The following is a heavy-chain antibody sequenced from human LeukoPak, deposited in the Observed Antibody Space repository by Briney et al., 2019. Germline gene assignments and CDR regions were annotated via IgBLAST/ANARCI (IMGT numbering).Heavy chain of an antibody. Sequence: GGSLRLSCAASGFTFSSYGMHWVRQAPGKGLEWVSAISGSGGSTYYADSVKGRFTISRDNSKNTLYLQMNSLRAEDTAVYYCAKGSGSYPITHFDYWGQGTLVTVSS. CDR3: AKGSGSYPITHFDY. CDR2: ISGSGGST. J-gene: IGHJ4*02. D-gene: IGHD1-26*01. CDR1: GFTFSSYG. V-gene: IGHV3-23*01.